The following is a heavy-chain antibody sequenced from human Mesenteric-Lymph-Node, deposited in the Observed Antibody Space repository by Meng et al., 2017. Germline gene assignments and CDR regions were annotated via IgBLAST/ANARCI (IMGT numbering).Heavy chain of an antibody. Sequence: ASVKVSCKASGYTFTSYYMHWVRQAPGQGLEWRGIINPSGGSTSYAQKFQGRVTMTRDTSTSTTYMELRSLRSDDTAVYYCARDPSPGRGYCSSTSCYPTYYYYGMDVWGQGTTVTVSS. V-gene: IGHV1-46*01. J-gene: IGHJ6*02. CDR1: GYTFTSYY. CDR2: INPSGGST. CDR3: ARDPSPGRGYCSSTSCYPTYYYYGMDV. D-gene: IGHD2-2*01.